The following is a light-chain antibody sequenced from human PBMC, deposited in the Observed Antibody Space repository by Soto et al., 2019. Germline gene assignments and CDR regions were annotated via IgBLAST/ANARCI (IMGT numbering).Light chain of an antibody. V-gene: IGKV3-11*01. CDR1: QSVGSY. Sequence: EIVLTQSPATLSLSPGERATLSCMASQSVGSYLTWYQQKPGQAPRLLIYDTSNRATGIPARFSGSGFGTDFTLTISSLDPEDFAVYYCQQRTNWRLTFGGGTKVEIK. CDR3: QQRTNWRLT. J-gene: IGKJ4*01. CDR2: DTS.